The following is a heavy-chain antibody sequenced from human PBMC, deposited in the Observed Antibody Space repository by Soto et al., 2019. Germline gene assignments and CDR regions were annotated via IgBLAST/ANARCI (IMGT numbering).Heavy chain of an antibody. CDR3: ARGMGSSWYADWFDP. Sequence: ASVNVSCKASGYTFTSYDINWVRQATGQGLEWMGWMDPNSGNTGYAQKFQGRVTMTRNTSISTAYMELSSLRSEDTAVYYCARGMGSSWYADWFDPWGQGTLVTVSS. V-gene: IGHV1-8*01. CDR2: MDPNSGNT. CDR1: GYTFTSYD. J-gene: IGHJ5*02. D-gene: IGHD6-13*01.